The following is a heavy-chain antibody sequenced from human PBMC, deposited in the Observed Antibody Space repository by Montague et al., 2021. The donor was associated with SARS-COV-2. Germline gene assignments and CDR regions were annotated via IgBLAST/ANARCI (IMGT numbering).Heavy chain of an antibody. CDR2: IYYTEST. J-gene: IGHJ4*02. CDR1: GGSISSSSYY. V-gene: IGHV4-39*01. Sequence: SETLSLTCTVSGGSISSSSYYWGWIRQPPGKGLEWIGSIYYTESTFYXPSLKSRVTISVDTSRNQFSLKLSSVTAADTAMYYCAGQRASSPFDHWGQGTLVTVSS. D-gene: IGHD6-13*01. CDR3: AGQRASSPFDH.